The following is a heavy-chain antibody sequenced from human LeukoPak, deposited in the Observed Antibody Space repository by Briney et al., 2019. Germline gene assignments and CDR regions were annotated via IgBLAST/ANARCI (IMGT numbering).Heavy chain of an antibody. Sequence: GGSLRLSCAASGFTFSNYWMSWVRQAPGEGPEWVANIKEDGSEKYYMDSVKGRFTISRGNAKNSLYLEMNSLRAEDTAVYYCARDPVNSGYYYAHWGQGPLVTVSS. V-gene: IGHV3-7*01. CDR2: IKEDGSEK. J-gene: IGHJ4*02. CDR1: GFTFSNYW. CDR3: ARDPVNSGYYYAH. D-gene: IGHD3-22*01.